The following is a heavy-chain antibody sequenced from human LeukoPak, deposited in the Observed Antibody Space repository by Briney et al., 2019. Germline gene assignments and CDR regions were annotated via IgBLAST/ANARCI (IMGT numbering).Heavy chain of an antibody. Sequence: ASVKVSCKVPGYTFTDYYMHWVQQAPGKGLEWMGLVDPEDGETIYAEKFQGKVTITADTSTDTAYMELSSLRSEDTAVYYCATGHGYYDSSGYEGWFDPWGQGTLVTVSS. D-gene: IGHD3-22*01. CDR1: GYTFTDYY. CDR2: VDPEDGET. J-gene: IGHJ5*02. V-gene: IGHV1-69-2*01. CDR3: ATGHGYYDSSGYEGWFDP.